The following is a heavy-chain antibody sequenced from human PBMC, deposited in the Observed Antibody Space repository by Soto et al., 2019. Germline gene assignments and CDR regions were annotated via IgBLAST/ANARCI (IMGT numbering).Heavy chain of an antibody. CDR1: GYTFTAYY. V-gene: IGHV1-2*02. CDR3: AKAVHTMIQGVRFRVDQ. Sequence: ASVKVSCKSSGYTFTAYYIQWVRQAPGHGLEWMGWINPNGGGTKYAQKFQGRVTMTRDTSINTAYMELTRLTSDDTAVYYCAKAVHTMIQGVRFRVDQWGQGTLVT. D-gene: IGHD3-10*01. J-gene: IGHJ4*02. CDR2: INPNGGGT.